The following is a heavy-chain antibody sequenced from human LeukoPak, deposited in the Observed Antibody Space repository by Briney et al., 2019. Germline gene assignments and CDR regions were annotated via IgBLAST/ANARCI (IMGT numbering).Heavy chain of an antibody. J-gene: IGHJ6*03. CDR1: GFTFNSYA. D-gene: IGHD4-17*01. CDR2: ISGRAIAT. V-gene: IGHV3-23*01. Sequence: GGSLRLSCAAAGFTFNSYAMTWVRQAPGKGLEWVSSISGRAIATFYADSVKGRFTISRDNSKNTVYLQMSSLSDEDTAVYYCAKGPTSYGASYHYYMDVWGKGTTVTVSS. CDR3: AKGPTSYGASYHYYMDV.